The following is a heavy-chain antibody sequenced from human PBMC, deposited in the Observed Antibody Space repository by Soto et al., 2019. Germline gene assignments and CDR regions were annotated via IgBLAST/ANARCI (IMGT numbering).Heavy chain of an antibody. V-gene: IGHV3-48*01. CDR2: ISSSSSTI. D-gene: IGHD6-19*01. Sequence: GGSLRLSCAASGFTFSSYSMNWVRQAPGKGLEWVSYISSSSSTIYYADSVKGRFTISRDNAKNSLYLQMNSLRAEDTAVYYCATSQYSSGWSYFDYWGQGTLVTVSS. J-gene: IGHJ4*02. CDR3: ATSQYSSGWSYFDY. CDR1: GFTFSSYS.